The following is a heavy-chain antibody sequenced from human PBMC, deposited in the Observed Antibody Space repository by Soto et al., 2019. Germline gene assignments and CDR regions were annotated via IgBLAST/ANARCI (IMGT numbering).Heavy chain of an antibody. CDR2: ISPKSTYR. CDR3: ARGGGGGLFEH. CDR1: GFPFSYYY. V-gene: IGHV3-11*06. J-gene: IGHJ4*02. D-gene: IGHD2-21*01. Sequence: GGSLRLSCATSGFPFSYYYMSWIRQAPGKGLEWLSHISPKSTYRNYADSVKGRFTISRDNTKSSLFLQMNSLGVEDTAVYYCARGGGGGLFEHWGQGVLVTVSS.